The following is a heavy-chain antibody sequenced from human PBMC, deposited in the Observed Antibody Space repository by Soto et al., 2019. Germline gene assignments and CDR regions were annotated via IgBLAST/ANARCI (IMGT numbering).Heavy chain of an antibody. CDR3: ARGWSGLVIIRFDP. V-gene: IGHV4-34*01. CDR1: GGSFSGYY. D-gene: IGHD3-9*01. J-gene: IGHJ5*02. Sequence: PSETLSLTCAVYGGSFSGYYWSWIRQPPGKGLEWIGEVNHSGSTNYNPSLKSRVTISVDTSKNQFSLKLSSVTAADTAVYYCARGWSGLVIIRFDPWGQGTLV. CDR2: VNHSGST.